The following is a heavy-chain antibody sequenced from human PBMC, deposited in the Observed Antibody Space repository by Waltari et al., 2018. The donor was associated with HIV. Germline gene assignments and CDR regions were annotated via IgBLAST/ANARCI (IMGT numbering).Heavy chain of an antibody. V-gene: IGHV4-34*01. CDR3: ARFTFLGRYFDY. J-gene: IGHJ4*02. CDR1: GGSFSGYY. CDR2: INHSGST. Sequence: QVQLQQWGAGLLKPSETLSLTCAVYGGSFSGYYWSWIRQPPGKGLEWIGEINHSGSTNYNPSLKSRVTISVDTSKNQFSLKLSSVTAADTAVYYCARFTFLGRYFDYWGQGTLVTVSS. D-gene: IGHD3-16*01.